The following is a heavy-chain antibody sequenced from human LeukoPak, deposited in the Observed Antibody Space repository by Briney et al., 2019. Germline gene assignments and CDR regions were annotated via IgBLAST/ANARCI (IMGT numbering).Heavy chain of an antibody. V-gene: IGHV1-69*05. J-gene: IGHJ4*02. CDR1: GGTFSSYA. CDR3: AGLSGSAPYFDY. D-gene: IGHD5-12*01. CDR2: LIPIFGTA. Sequence: SVKVSCKASGGTFSSYAISWVRQAPGQGLEWMGGLIPIFGTANCAQKFQGRVTITTDESTSTAYMELSSLRSEDTAVYYCAGLSGSAPYFDYWGQGTLVTVSS.